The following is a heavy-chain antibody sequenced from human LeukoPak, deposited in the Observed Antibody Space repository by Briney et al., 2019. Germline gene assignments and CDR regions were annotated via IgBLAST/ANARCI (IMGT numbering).Heavy chain of an antibody. V-gene: IGHV3-30-3*01. CDR3: ARDLSTTGDY. CDR2: ISYDGSNK. J-gene: IGHJ4*02. D-gene: IGHD5/OR15-5a*01. Sequence: EWVAVISYDGSNKYYADSVKGRFTISRDNSKNTLYLQMNSLRAEDTAVYYCARDLSTTGDYWGQGTLVTVSS.